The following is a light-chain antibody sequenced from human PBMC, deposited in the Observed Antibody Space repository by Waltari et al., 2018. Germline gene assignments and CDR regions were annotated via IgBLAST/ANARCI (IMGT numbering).Light chain of an antibody. J-gene: IGKJ4*01. V-gene: IGKV3-20*01. CDR2: GAS. CDR1: QSVSHNN. Sequence: EIVLTQSPGTLSLSPGERATLSCRATQSVSHNNLAWYQQKDGQAPRLLIYGASSRATGIPDRFSGSGSGTDCTLSISRLEPEDYGVYYCQQYAGSPITFGGGTKVEI. CDR3: QQYAGSPIT.